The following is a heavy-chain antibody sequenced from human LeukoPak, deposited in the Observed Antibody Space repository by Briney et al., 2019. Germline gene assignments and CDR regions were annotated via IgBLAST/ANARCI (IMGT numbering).Heavy chain of an antibody. D-gene: IGHD2-8*02. V-gene: IGHV3-23*01. CDR2: ISGSGGST. CDR3: ANKLGRSGVDY. J-gene: IGHJ4*02. CDR1: GFTFSSYA. Sequence: GGSLRLSCAASGFTFSSYAMSWARQAPGKGLEWVSAISGSGGSTYYADSVKGRFTISRDNSKNTLYLQMNSLRAEDTAVYYCANKLGRSGVDYWGQGTLVTVSS.